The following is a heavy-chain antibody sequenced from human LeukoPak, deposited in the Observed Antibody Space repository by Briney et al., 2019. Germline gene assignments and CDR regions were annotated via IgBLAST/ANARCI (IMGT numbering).Heavy chain of an antibody. Sequence: GGSLRLSCAASRFTVSSNYMTWVRQAAGKGLEWVSVIYSGGSTYYADSVKGRFTISRDNAKNALYLQMNSLRAEDTAVYYCARQGRSGSGSYLGLAGDWGQGTPVTVSS. J-gene: IGHJ4*02. D-gene: IGHD3-10*01. CDR2: IYSGGST. V-gene: IGHV3-66*04. CDR1: RFTVSSNY. CDR3: ARQGRSGSGSYLGLAGD.